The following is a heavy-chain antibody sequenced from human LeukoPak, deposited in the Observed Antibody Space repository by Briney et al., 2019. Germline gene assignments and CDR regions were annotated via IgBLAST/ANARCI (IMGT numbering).Heavy chain of an antibody. V-gene: IGHV1-46*01. CDR3: VREFVGGTFDY. CDR1: GYTFTTYY. D-gene: IGHD3-3*01. J-gene: IGHJ4*02. Sequence: ASVKASCKASGYTFTTYYIHWMRQTPGQGFEWMGVSYPDAGTTDHGPRFRDRFVMTADTATSTVDMELRSLTSKDPGVYSCVREFVGGTFDYWGQGALITVSA. CDR2: SYPDAGTT.